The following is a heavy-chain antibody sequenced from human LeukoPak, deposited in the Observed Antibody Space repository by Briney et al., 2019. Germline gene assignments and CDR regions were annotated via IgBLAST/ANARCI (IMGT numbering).Heavy chain of an antibody. D-gene: IGHD3-22*01. CDR1: GLTFSSYS. CDR3: AKDRGWLVDY. J-gene: IGHJ4*02. CDR2: LSSSRSYI. V-gene: IGHV3-21*04. Sequence: GRSLRLSCAASGLTFSSYSMNCVRPAPGNGLEWVSSLSSSRSYIYYADSVKGRFTISRDNSKNTLYMQMNSLRVEDTAVYYCAKDRGWLVDYWGQGTLVTVSS.